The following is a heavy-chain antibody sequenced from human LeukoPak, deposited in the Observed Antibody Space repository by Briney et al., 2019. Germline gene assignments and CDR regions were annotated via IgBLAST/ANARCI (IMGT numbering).Heavy chain of an antibody. J-gene: IGHJ6*03. Sequence: PGGSLRLSCAASGFTFSSDAMHWVRQAPGKGLEWVAVISYDGSNKYYADSVKGRFTISRDNSKNTLYLQMNSLRAEDTAVYYCARVSGPYPHYHYMDVWGKGTTVTVSS. CDR3: ARVSGPYPHYHYMDV. D-gene: IGHD3-3*01. CDR2: ISYDGSNK. V-gene: IGHV3-30*04. CDR1: GFTFSSDA.